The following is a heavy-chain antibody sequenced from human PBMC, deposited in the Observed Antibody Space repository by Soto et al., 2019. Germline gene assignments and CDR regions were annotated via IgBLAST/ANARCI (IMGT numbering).Heavy chain of an antibody. Sequence: ETLSRSCSFYSGSLSGYYWSWIRQPPGKGLEWIGEISPSGTTNYSPSLKSRVSISVDTSKNQLSLNLTSLTAADTAVYYCARAPKVSGSDQTRPDFWGQGSLVTV. D-gene: IGHD6-6*01. J-gene: IGHJ4*02. CDR2: ISPSGTT. CDR1: SGSLSGYY. CDR3: ARAPKVSGSDQTRPDF. V-gene: IGHV4-34*01.